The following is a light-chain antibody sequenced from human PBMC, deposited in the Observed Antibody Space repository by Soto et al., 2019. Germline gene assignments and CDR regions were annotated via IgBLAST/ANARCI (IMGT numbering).Light chain of an antibody. CDR2: GAS. V-gene: IGKV3-11*01. CDR1: QRVSGN. Sequence: IVLTQSPAPPSVSPGEEATLFWRASQRVSGNLAWYQQKPGQAPRLLIYGASNRATGIPARFSGSGSGTDFTLTIRSLEPEDFAIYYCQQRGNWPTTFGGGTKVDIK. J-gene: IGKJ4*01. CDR3: QQRGNWPTT.